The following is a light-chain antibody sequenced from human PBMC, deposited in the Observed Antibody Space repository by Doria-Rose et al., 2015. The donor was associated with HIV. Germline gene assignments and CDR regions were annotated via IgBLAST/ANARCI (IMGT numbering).Light chain of an antibody. V-gene: IGKV1-39*01. CDR2: AAP. J-gene: IGKJ1*01. Sequence: VTITCRDSQTVSTYLNWFQQEPGKAPKLLIYAAPRLQSGVPSRFSGSGSGTDFTLTISGLQPGDFATYYCQQTYSSPPWTFGQGTKVEMK. CDR3: QQTYSSPPWT. CDR1: QTVSTY.